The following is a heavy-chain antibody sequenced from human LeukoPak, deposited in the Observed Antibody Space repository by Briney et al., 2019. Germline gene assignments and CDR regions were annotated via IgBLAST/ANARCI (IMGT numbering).Heavy chain of an antibody. CDR1: GLTFSEYA. Sequence: GGSLRLSCAASGLTFSEYAMSWVRQVPGMGLEWVSTIGVSGGSTNYADSVRGRFTISGDNAKNSLYLQMNSLRAEDTAVYYCARDLPIAVAGTDFDWFDPWGQGTLVTVSS. J-gene: IGHJ5*02. CDR3: ARDLPIAVAGTDFDWFDP. D-gene: IGHD6-19*01. CDR2: IGVSGGST. V-gene: IGHV3-23*01.